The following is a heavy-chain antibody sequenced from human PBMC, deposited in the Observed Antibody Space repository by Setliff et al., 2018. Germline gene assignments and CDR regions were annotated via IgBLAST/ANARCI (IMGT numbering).Heavy chain of an antibody. D-gene: IGHD6-13*01. Sequence: GASVKVSCKASGYTFGAHYIHWVRQAPGQGLEWLGWISGYNGNTNYAQRFQGRVTTTIDTSTNTAYMELRSLRSDDTAVYYCALEEYTSRWTKRFDPWGQGTLVTVSS. CDR3: ALEEYTSRWTKRFDP. V-gene: IGHV1-18*04. CDR2: ISGYNGNT. J-gene: IGHJ5*02. CDR1: GYTFGAHY.